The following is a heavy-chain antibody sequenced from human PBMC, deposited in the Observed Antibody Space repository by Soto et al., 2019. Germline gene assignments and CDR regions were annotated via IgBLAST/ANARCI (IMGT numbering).Heavy chain of an antibody. Sequence: QVQLVESGGGVVQPGRSLRLSCAASGFTFSSYGMHWVRQAPGKGLEWVAVIWYDGSNNYYADSVKGRFTISRDNSKNKLYLQMNSLRAEDTAVYYCARGGEQLLLMSWSSDYWGHGTLVTVSS. J-gene: IGHJ1*01. D-gene: IGHD6-19*01. V-gene: IGHV3-33*01. CDR2: IWYDGSNN. CDR1: GFTFSSYG. CDR3: ARGGEQLLLMSWSSDY.